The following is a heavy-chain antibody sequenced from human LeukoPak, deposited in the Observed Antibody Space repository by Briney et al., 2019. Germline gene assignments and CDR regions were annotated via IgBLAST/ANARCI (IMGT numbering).Heavy chain of an antibody. V-gene: IGHV3-30*03. CDR2: ISYDGSNK. Sequence: GGFQRLSCAASGFTFSSYGMHWVRQAPGKGLEWVAVISYDGSNKYYADSVKGRFTISRDNAKNTLYPQMNSLRAGDTAVYYCARGFLGIDYWGQGTLVTVSS. CDR3: ARGFLGIDY. J-gene: IGHJ4*02. CDR1: GFTFSSYG. D-gene: IGHD7-27*01.